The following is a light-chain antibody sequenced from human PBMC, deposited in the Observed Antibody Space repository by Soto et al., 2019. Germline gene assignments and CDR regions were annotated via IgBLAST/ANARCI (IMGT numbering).Light chain of an antibody. CDR2: AVN. CDR1: SSDVGGYNY. CDR3: SSYAGSNNFVV. Sequence: QSALTQPPSASGSPGQSVTISCTGTSSDVGGYNYVSWYQQHPGKAPKLMIYAVNKRPSGVPDRFSGSKSGNTAFLTVSGLQAEDEADYYCSSYAGSNNFVVFGGGTKLTVL. J-gene: IGLJ2*01. V-gene: IGLV2-8*01.